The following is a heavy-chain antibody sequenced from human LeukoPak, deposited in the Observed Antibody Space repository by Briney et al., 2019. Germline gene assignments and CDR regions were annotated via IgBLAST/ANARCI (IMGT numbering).Heavy chain of an antibody. J-gene: IGHJ4*02. V-gene: IGHV3-48*01. D-gene: IGHD2-2*01. Sequence: GGSLRLSCAASGSTFSSYSMNWVRQAPGKGLEWVSYISSSSTIYYADSVKGRFTISRDNAKNSLYLQMNSLRAEDTAVYYCARDPCHGALDYWGQGALVTVSS. CDR2: ISSSSTI. CDR3: ARDPCHGALDY. CDR1: GSTFSSYS.